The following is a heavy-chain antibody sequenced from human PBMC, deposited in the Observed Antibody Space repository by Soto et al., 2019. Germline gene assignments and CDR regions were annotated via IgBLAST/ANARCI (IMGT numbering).Heavy chain of an antibody. Sequence: QVQLQESGPGLVKPSQTLSLTCTVSGGSISSGTYYWTWVRQRPGEGLEWIGFISHSGRTYYNPSLKRRAANSVDTSENQFSLRLSSVTAADTAVYFCARDSDYCTGGSCYGNFDFWGQGTLVTVSS. CDR3: ARDSDYCTGGSCYGNFDF. D-gene: IGHD2-15*01. J-gene: IGHJ4*02. CDR1: GGSISSGTYY. CDR2: ISHSGRT. V-gene: IGHV4-31*03.